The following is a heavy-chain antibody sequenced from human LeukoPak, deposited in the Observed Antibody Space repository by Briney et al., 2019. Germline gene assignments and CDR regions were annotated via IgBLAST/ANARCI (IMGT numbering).Heavy chain of an antibody. CDR2: ISSTSSTI. Sequence: GGSLRLSCAASGFTFSSYSMNWVSQAPGKGLEWVSYISSTSSTIYYADSVKGRFTISRDNAKNSLYLQMKSLRDEDTAVYYCAKDGYKWNFDNWGQGTPVTVCS. CDR3: AKDGYKWNFDN. CDR1: GFTFSSYS. V-gene: IGHV3-48*02. J-gene: IGHJ4*02. D-gene: IGHD5-24*01.